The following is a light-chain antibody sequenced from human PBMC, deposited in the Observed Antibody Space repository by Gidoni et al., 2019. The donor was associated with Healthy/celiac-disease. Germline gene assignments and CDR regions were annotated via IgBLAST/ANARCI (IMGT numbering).Light chain of an antibody. J-gene: IGKJ1*01. CDR1: QSVSSSY. Sequence: EIVLTQSPGTLSLSPGERATLSCRASQSVSSSYLAWYQQKPGQAPRLLIYGASSRATGIPDRFSGSGSGTDFTLTISRLEPEDFAVYYCQQYGSPEWTFXQXTKVXIK. CDR3: QQYGSPEWT. CDR2: GAS. V-gene: IGKV3-20*01.